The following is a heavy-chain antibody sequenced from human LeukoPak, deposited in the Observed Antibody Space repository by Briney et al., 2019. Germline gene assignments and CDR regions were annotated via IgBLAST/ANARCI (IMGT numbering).Heavy chain of an antibody. Sequence: SQTLSLTCAISGDSVSSNSAAWNWIRQSPSRGLEFLGRTYYRSKLYNDYALSEKSRVTINPDTSKNQFSLQLNSVTPDDTAVYYCASGWGGHFDYWGQGTLVTVSS. J-gene: IGHJ4*02. V-gene: IGHV6-1*01. CDR2: TYYRSKLYN. CDR1: GDSVSSNSAA. D-gene: IGHD3-16*01. CDR3: ASGWGGHFDY.